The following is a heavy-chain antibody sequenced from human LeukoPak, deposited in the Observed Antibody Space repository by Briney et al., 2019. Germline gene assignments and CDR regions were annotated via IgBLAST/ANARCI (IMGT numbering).Heavy chain of an antibody. CDR1: GYTFTGYY. CDR2: INPNSGGT. Sequence: AASVKVSCKASGYTFTGYYMHWVRQAPGQGLEWMGWINPNSGGTNYAQKFQGRVTMTRDTSISTAYMELSRLRSDDTAVYYCARDTAPNSGYFDYWGQGTLVTVSS. J-gene: IGHJ4*02. CDR3: ARDTAPNSGYFDY. V-gene: IGHV1-2*02. D-gene: IGHD1-26*01.